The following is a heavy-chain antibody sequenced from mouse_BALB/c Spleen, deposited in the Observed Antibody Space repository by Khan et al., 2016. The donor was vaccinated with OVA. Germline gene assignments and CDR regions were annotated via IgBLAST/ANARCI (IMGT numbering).Heavy chain of an antibody. Sequence: DVMLVESGGDLVKPGGSLKLSCAASGFTFSSYSMSWVRQTPDKRLEWVATISSAGDYTYYPDSVKGRFTISRDNAKNTLYLQMSSLKSEDTAMYYCASHLTGSFAYWGQGTLVTVSA. CDR2: ISSAGDYT. J-gene: IGHJ3*01. CDR3: ASHLTGSFAY. D-gene: IGHD4-1*01. V-gene: IGHV5-6*02. CDR1: GFTFSSYS.